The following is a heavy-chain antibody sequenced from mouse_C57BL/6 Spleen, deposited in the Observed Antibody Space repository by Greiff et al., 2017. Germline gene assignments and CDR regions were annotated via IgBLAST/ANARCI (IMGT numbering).Heavy chain of an antibody. CDR2: INPGSGGT. D-gene: IGHD3-3*01. J-gene: IGHJ2*01. Sequence: QVQLQQSGAELVRPGTSMKVSCKASGYAFTNYLIEWVKQRPGQGLEWIGVINPGSGGTNYNEKFKGKATLTADKSSSTAYMQLSSLTSEDSAVYFCARFRDEGYFDYWGQGTTLTVSS. V-gene: IGHV1-54*01. CDR1: GYAFTNYL. CDR3: ARFRDEGYFDY.